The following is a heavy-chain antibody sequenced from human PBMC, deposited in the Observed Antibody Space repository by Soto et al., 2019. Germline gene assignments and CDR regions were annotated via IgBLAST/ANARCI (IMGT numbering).Heavy chain of an antibody. CDR3: TRDSSYYGSGRGVLDY. Sequence: EVQLVESGGGLVQPGGSLRLSCAVSGFTVNNNYVSWVRQAPGKGLEWVSVIYSDGSTYYADSVQGRFTVSRDTSRNTVYLQMSGLGAEDTAVYYCTRDSSYYGSGRGVLDYWGQGTLVTVSS. CDR1: GFTVNNNY. CDR2: IYSDGST. D-gene: IGHD3-10*01. V-gene: IGHV3-66*01. J-gene: IGHJ4*02.